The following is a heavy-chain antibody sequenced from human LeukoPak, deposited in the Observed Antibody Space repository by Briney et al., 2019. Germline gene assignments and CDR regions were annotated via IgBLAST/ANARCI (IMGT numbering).Heavy chain of an antibody. CDR2: MNPNSGNT. CDR3: ARATERVLLWFGKKYYFDY. J-gene: IGHJ4*02. Sequence: ASVKVSCKASGYTFTSYDINWVRQATGQGLEWMGWMNPNSGNTGYAQKFQGRVTMTRNTSISTAYMELSSLRSEGTAVYYCARATERVLLWFGKKYYFDYWGQGTLVTVSS. D-gene: IGHD3-10*01. CDR1: GYTFTSYD. V-gene: IGHV1-8*01.